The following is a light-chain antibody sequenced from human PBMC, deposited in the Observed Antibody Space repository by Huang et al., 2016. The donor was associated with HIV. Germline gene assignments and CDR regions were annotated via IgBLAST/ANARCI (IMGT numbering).Light chain of an antibody. CDR1: QSCFSY. J-gene: IGKJ2*01. CDR3: QQRSAWPRT. Sequence: EIVLTQSPATLSLSPGESATLSCRTSQSCFSYLAWYQQRPGQAPRLLIYDASNRATGVSARFSGSGSGTDFALTISSLESEDFAVYYCQQRSAWPRTFGQGTKLEI. CDR2: DAS. V-gene: IGKV3-11*01.